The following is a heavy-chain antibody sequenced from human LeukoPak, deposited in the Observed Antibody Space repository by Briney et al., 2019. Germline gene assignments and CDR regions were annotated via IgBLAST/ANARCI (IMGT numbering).Heavy chain of an antibody. Sequence: KASGTLSLTCAVSVGSISSGNWWTWVRQSPGKGLEWIGEIYHNGTHNYNPSLKSRVTISADTFKNHLSLKLTSVTAADTAVYYCATAPILRGEGGEHYKYGMDVWGQGTTVIVSS. CDR3: ATAPILRGEGGEHYKYGMDV. V-gene: IGHV4-4*02. CDR2: IYHNGTH. CDR1: VGSISSGNW. J-gene: IGHJ6*02. D-gene: IGHD2-2*02.